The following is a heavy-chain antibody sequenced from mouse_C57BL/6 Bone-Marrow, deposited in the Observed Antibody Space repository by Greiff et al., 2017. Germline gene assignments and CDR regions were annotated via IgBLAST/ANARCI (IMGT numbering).Heavy chain of an antibody. CDR3: ARHDGYSYYFDY. CDR1: GFNIKNTY. V-gene: IGHV14-3*01. CDR2: IDPANGNT. J-gene: IGHJ2*01. D-gene: IGHD2-3*01. Sequence: VQLQQSVAELVRPGASVKLSCTASGFNIKNTYMHWVKQRPEQGLEWIGRIDPANGNTKYAPKFPGQAPITAAPSSHTAYLQLSSLTSEDTAIYYGARHDGYSYYFDYWGQGTTLTVSS.